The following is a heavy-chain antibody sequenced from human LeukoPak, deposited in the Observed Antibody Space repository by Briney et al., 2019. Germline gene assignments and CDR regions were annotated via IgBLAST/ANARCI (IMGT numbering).Heavy chain of an antibody. CDR1: GLTFSSHA. CDR3: ASNWGWDY. V-gene: IGHV3-23*01. D-gene: IGHD7-27*01. J-gene: IGHJ4*02. Sequence: GGSLRLSCAASGLTFSSHAMIWVRQAPGKGLEWVSTISNSGGSTYYADSVKGRFTISRDNSKNTLYLQMNSLRAEDTALYYCASNWGWDYWGQGTLVTVSS. CDR2: ISNSGGST.